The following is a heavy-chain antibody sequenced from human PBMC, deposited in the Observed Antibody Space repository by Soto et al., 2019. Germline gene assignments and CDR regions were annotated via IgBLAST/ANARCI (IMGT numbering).Heavy chain of an antibody. Sequence: GGSLRLSCAASGFTFSSYAMHWARQAPGKGLEWVAVISYDGSNKYYADSVKGRSTISRDNSKNTLYLQMNSLRAEDTAVYYCARATGYLAYYYYYGMDVWGQGTTVTVSS. D-gene: IGHD5-12*01. CDR2: ISYDGSNK. J-gene: IGHJ6*02. CDR1: GFTFSSYA. CDR3: ARATGYLAYYYYYGMDV. V-gene: IGHV3-30-3*01.